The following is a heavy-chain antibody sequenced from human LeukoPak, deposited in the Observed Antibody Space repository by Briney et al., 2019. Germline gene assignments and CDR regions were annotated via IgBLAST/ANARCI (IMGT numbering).Heavy chain of an antibody. CDR1: GFTISPYW. CDR3: ARENTAVPGGDC. V-gene: IGHV3-7*01. D-gene: IGHD5-18*01. CDR2: IKQDGSEK. J-gene: IGHJ4*02. Sequence: GGSLRLSCAASGFTISPYWMSWVRQAPGKGLEWEANIKQDGSEKYYVDSVKGRFAISRDNAKNSVYLQMNGLRAEDTAVYYCARENTAVPGGDCWGQGTLVTVSS.